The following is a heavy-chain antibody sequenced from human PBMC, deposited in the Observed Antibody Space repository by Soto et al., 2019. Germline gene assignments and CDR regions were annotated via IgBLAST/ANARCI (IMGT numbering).Heavy chain of an antibody. V-gene: IGHV4-34*01. Sequence: SETLSLTCAVYGGSFSGYYWSWLRQPPGKGLEWIGEINQSGSTNYNPSLKSRVTISIDTSKNQFSLKVSSVTAADTAVYYCARGLNYVVYWGQGTLVTVSS. D-gene: IGHD3-16*01. CDR1: GGSFSGYY. J-gene: IGHJ4*02. CDR3: ARGLNYVVY. CDR2: INQSGST.